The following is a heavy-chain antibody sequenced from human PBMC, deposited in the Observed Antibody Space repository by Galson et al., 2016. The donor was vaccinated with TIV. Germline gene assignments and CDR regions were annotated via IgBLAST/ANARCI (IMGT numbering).Heavy chain of an antibody. D-gene: IGHD2-21*02. CDR2: INPNSGGT. V-gene: IGHV1-2*02. CDR3: ARGLTDCTPGPDS. J-gene: IGHJ4*02. Sequence: SVKVSCKASGYNFIAFYLHWVRQAPGQGLEWMGWINPNSGGTHYAQRFQGRITLTRDTSTTTTYMDLTGLRSDDTAVYYCARGLTDCTPGPDSWGQGTLVTVSS. CDR1: GYNFIAFY.